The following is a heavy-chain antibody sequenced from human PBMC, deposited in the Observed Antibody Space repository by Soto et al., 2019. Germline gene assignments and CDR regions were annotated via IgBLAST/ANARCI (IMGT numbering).Heavy chain of an antibody. CDR3: AKDRFYFSSGWYYFDY. D-gene: IGHD6-19*01. CDR1: GFTFSSYG. V-gene: IGHV3-30*18. Sequence: VQLVESGGGVVQPGRSLRLSCAASGFTFSSYGMHWVRQAPGKGLEWVAVISYDGSNKYYADSVKGRFTISRDNSKNTLYLQMNSLRAEDTAVYYCAKDRFYFSSGWYYFDYWGQGTLVTVSS. CDR2: ISYDGSNK. J-gene: IGHJ4*02.